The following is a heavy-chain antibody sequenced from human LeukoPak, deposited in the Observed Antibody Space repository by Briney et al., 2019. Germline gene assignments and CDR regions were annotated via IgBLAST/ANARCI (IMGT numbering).Heavy chain of an antibody. D-gene: IGHD3-9*01. CDR3: ARDPLRYFDI. V-gene: IGHV4-59*01. J-gene: IGHJ3*02. CDR1: GGSISSYY. CDR2: IYYSGST. Sequence: SETLSLTCTVSGGSISSYYWSWIRQPPGKELEWIGYIYYSGSTNYNPSLKSRVTISVDTSKNQFSLKLSSVTAADTAVYYCARDPLRYFDIWGQGTMVTVPS.